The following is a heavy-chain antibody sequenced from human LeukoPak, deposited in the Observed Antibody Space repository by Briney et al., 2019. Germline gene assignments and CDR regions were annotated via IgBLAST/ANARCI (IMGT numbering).Heavy chain of an antibody. CDR1: GYTFAGYD. D-gene: IGHD3-10*01. CDR2: MNPNSGNA. Sequence: RASVKVFCKASGYTFAGYDINWVRQATGQGLEWMGWMNPNSGNANSAQKFQGRITMTRDTSIDTAYMELSSLRSEDTAVYYCARGPILVRGVILADSVGGMDVWGQGTTVTVSS. CDR3: ARGPILVRGVILADSVGGMDV. J-gene: IGHJ6*02. V-gene: IGHV1-8*01.